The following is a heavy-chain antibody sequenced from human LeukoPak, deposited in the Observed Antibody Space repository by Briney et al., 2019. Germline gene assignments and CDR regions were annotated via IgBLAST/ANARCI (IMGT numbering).Heavy chain of an antibody. D-gene: IGHD3-16*02. CDR3: ARPHHRYYYYMDV. CDR1: GGSISSSNW. J-gene: IGHJ6*03. V-gene: IGHV4-4*02. Sequence: SGTLSLTCAVSGGSISSSNWWSWVRQPPGKGLEWIGEIHHSGHTNYNPSLKSRVTISVDTSKNQFSLKLSSVTAADTAVYYCARPHHRYYYYMDVWGKGTTVTVSS. CDR2: IHHSGHT.